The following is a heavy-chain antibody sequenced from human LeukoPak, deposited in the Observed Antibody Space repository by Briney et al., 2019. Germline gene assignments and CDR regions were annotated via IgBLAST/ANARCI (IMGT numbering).Heavy chain of an antibody. V-gene: IGHV3-23*01. D-gene: IGHD2-15*01. Sequence: GGSLRLSCAASGFTFREYSMTWVRQAPGKGLEWVSNIRANGGDTYYADSVKGRFTISRDNSKNTLYLHMNSLRAEDTAVYYCARGGYTTWFDPWGQGTLVTASS. CDR2: IRANGGDT. CDR3: ARGGYTTWFDP. CDR1: GFTFREYS. J-gene: IGHJ5*02.